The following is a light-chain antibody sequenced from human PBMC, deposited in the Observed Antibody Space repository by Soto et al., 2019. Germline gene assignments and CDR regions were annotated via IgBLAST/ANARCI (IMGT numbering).Light chain of an antibody. CDR3: HQYESSLWT. J-gene: IGKJ1*01. CDR1: QSVSASY. CDR2: GAS. V-gene: IGKV3-20*01. Sequence: NVLTQSPGTLSLSPGERATLSCKASQSVSASYLVWYQQKPGQAPRLLIYGASNRATGIPDRFSGSGSGTDFTLTISRLEPEDSAVYYCHQYESSLWTFGRGTKVDIK.